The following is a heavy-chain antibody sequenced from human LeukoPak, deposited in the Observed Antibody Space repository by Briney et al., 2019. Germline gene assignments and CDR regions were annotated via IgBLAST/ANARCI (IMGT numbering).Heavy chain of an antibody. CDR3: ARGRSMYYFDY. CDR1: GGSFSGYY. D-gene: IGHD2/OR15-2a*01. Sequence: SETLSLTCAVYGGSFSGYYWSWIRQPPGKGLEWIGEINHSGRTNSNPSLKSRVTISVDTSKNQFSRKLSSVTAADTAVYYCARGRSMYYFDYWGQGTLVTVSS. CDR2: INHSGRT. V-gene: IGHV4-34*01. J-gene: IGHJ4*02.